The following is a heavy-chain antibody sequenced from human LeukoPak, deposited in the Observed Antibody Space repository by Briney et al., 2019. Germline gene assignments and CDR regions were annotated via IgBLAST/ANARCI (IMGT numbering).Heavy chain of an antibody. CDR1: GYSFTSSW. CDR3: AGGTDYYDSSGYSY. CDR2: INPGDSDT. D-gene: IGHD3-22*01. Sequence: GESLQISCQASGYSFTSSWIGWARQMPGKGLEWMAIINPGDSDTRYSPSFQGQVTISADKSISTVYLQWGSQKASDTAMYYCAGGTDYYDSSGYSYWGQGTLVTVSS. J-gene: IGHJ4*02. V-gene: IGHV5-51*01.